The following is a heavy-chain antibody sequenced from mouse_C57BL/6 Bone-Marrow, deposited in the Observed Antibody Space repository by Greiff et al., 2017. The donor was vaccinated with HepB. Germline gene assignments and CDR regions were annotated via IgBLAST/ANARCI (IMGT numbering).Heavy chain of an antibody. V-gene: IGHV1-18*01. Sequence: VQLQQSGPELVKPGASVKIPCKASGYTFTGYNMDWVKQSHGKSLEWIGDINPNNGGTIYNQKFKGKATLTVDKSSSTAYMELRSLTSEDTAVYYCARFYDGYYGYAMDYWGQGTSVTVSS. CDR2: INPNNGGT. J-gene: IGHJ4*01. CDR1: GYTFTGYN. CDR3: ARFYDGYYGYAMDY. D-gene: IGHD2-3*01.